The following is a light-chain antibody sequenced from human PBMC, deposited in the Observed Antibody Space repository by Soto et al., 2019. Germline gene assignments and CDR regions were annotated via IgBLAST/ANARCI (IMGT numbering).Light chain of an antibody. Sequence: AIQLTQSPSSLSASVGDRVTITCRASQAIRSALGWYQQKPGKVPKLLIYAASTLQSGVPSRFSGSGFGTDFTLTISRLRPEDFATYYCLLDFGYFWAFGQGTKVDIK. V-gene: IGKV1-6*01. CDR1: QAIRSA. CDR2: AAS. J-gene: IGKJ1*01. CDR3: LLDFGYFWA.